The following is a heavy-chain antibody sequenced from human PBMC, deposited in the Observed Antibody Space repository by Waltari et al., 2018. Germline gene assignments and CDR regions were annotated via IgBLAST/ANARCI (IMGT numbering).Heavy chain of an antibody. CDR3: ARGGRLLWFGELYY. J-gene: IGHJ4*02. CDR2: INHSGST. CDR1: GGSFSGYY. V-gene: IGHV4-34*01. Sequence: QVQLQQWGAGLLKPSETLSLTCAVYGGSFSGYYWSWIRQPPGKGLEWLGEINHSGSTNYNPSLKSRVTISVDTSKNQFSLKLSSVTAADTAVYYCARGGRLLWFGELYYWGQGTLVTVSS. D-gene: IGHD3-10*01.